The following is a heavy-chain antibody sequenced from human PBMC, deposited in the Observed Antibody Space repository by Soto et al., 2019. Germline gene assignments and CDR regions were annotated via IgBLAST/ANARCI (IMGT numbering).Heavy chain of an antibody. J-gene: IGHJ6*02. V-gene: IGHV4-31*03. D-gene: IGHD3-10*01. CDR1: GGSISSGGYY. CDR2: IYYSGST. CDR3: AREVGDYYGSGRYYGMDV. Sequence: PSETLSLTCTVSGGSISSGGYYWSWIRQHPGKGLEWIGYIYYSGSTYYNPSLKSRVTISVDTSKNQFSPKLSSVTAADTAVYYCAREVGDYYGSGRYYGMDVWGQGTTVTVS.